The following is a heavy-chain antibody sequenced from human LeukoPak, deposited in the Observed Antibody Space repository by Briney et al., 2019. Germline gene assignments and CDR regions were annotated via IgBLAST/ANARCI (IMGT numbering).Heavy chain of an antibody. Sequence: TGRSLRLSCAASGFTFSTAPVHWVRQAPGKGLEWVGRIKSNNDGGTTDYGAPVKGRFRISRDDSKNPLYLQMDSLKTEDTAVYHCTTRLVYGGCYYLESWGPGTLVTVSS. CDR2: IKSNNDGGTT. CDR1: GFTFSTAP. CDR3: TTRLVYGGCYYLES. J-gene: IGHJ4*02. D-gene: IGHD4-23*01. V-gene: IGHV3-15*07.